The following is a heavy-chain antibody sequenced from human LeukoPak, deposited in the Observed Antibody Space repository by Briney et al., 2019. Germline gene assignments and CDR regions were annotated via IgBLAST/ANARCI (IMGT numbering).Heavy chain of an antibody. J-gene: IGHJ4*02. CDR2: ISSSSSYI. Sequence: GGSLRLSCAASGFTFSSYSMNWVRQAPGKGLEWVSSISSSSSYIYYADSVKGRFTISRDNAKNSLYLQMNSLRAEDTAVYYCARTVRGRRRYYFDYWGQGTLVTVSS. CDR1: GFTFSSYS. CDR3: ARTVRGRRRYYFDY. D-gene: IGHD3-10*01. V-gene: IGHV3-21*01.